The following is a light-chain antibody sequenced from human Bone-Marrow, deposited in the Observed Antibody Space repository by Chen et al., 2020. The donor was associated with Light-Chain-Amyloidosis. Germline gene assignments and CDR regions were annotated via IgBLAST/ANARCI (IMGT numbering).Light chain of an antibody. CDR3: QVWDRSSDRPV. J-gene: IGLJ3*02. CDR2: DDS. Sequence: SYVLTQPSSVSVAPGQTATIACGGNNIGSTSVNWYQQPPGQAPLLVVYDDSDRPSGIPERLSGSNSGNTATLTSSRVEAGDEADYYCQVWDRSSDRPVFGGGTKLTVL. V-gene: IGLV3-21*02. CDR1: NIGSTS.